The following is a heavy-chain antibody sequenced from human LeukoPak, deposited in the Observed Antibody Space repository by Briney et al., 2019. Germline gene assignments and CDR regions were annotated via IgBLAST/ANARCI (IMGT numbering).Heavy chain of an antibody. J-gene: IGHJ6*03. V-gene: IGHV3-7*01. CDR2: IKQDGSEK. CDR3: ARDNEILGMYYYYYYMDV. D-gene: IGHD3-9*01. Sequence: GRSLRLSCAASGFTFSSYWMSWVRQAPGKGLEWVANIKQDGSEKYYVDSVKGRFTISRDNAKNSLYLQMNSLRAEDTAVYYCARDNEILGMYYYYYYMDVWGKGTTVTVSS. CDR1: GFTFSSYW.